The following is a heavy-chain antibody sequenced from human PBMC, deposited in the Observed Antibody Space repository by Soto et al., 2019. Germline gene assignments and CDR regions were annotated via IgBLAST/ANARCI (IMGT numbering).Heavy chain of an antibody. J-gene: IGHJ6*02. CDR3: ARVRKIRGVITNYYYYYGMDV. Sequence: ASVKVSCKASGGTFSSYAISWVRQAPGQGLEWMGGIIPIFGTANYAQKFQGRVTITADESTSTAYMELSSLRSEDTAVYYCARVRKIRGVITNYYYYYGMDVWGQGTTVTVSS. D-gene: IGHD3-10*01. CDR1: GGTFSSYA. CDR2: IIPIFGTA. V-gene: IGHV1-69*13.